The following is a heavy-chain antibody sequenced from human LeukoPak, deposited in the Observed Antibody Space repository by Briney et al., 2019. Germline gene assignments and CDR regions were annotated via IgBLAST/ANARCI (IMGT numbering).Heavy chain of an antibody. V-gene: IGHV1-2*02. D-gene: IGHD5-12*01. CDR1: GYSFNSQG. Sequence: GASVKVSCKASGYSFNSQGMNWVRQAPGQGLEWMGWINPNSGGTNYAQKFQGRVTMTRDTSISTAYMELSRLRSDDTAVYYCAIRGYSGYDYFDYWGQGTLVTVSS. CDR2: INPNSGGT. J-gene: IGHJ4*02. CDR3: AIRGYSGYDYFDY.